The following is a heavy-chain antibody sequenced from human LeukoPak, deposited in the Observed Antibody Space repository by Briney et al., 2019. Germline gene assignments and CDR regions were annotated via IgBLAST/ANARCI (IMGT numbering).Heavy chain of an antibody. CDR3: ARSFDNPGLYDY. V-gene: IGHV1-69*13. J-gene: IGHJ4*02. D-gene: IGHD3-10*01. CDR1: GYTFTSYG. CDR2: IIPIFGTA. Sequence: ASVKVSCKASGYTFTSYGISWVRQAPGQGLEWMGGIIPIFGTANYAQKFQGRVTITADESTSTAYMELSSLRSEDTAVYYCARSFDNPGLYDYWGQGTLVTVSS.